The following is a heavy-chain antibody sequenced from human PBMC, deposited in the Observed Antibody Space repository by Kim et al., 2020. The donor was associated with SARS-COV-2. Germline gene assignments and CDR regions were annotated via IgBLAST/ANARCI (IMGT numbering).Heavy chain of an antibody. CDR1: GYSFTSYW. J-gene: IGHJ5*02. CDR2: IDPSDSYT. Sequence: GESLKISCKGSGYSFTSYWISWVRQMPGKGLEWMGRIDPSDSYTNYSPSFQGHVTISADKSISTAYLQWSSLKASDTAMYYCARFGGLDDILTGYYLDNWFDPWGQGTLVTVSS. V-gene: IGHV5-10-1*01. CDR3: ARFGGLDDILTGYYLDNWFDP. D-gene: IGHD3-9*01.